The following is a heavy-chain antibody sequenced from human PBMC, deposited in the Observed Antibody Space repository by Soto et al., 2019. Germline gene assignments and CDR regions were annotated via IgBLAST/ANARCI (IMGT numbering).Heavy chain of an antibody. D-gene: IGHD3-10*01. CDR3: ARGLNYYGSGGYYNPTRLYYYYGMDV. V-gene: IGHV4-34*01. J-gene: IGHJ6*02. CDR1: GGSFSGYY. Sequence: SETLSLTCAVYGGSFSGYYWSWIRQPPGKGLEWIGEINLSGSTNYNPSLKSRVTISVDTSKNQFSLKLSSVTAADTAVYYCARGLNYYGSGGYYNPTRLYYYYGMDVWGQGTTVTVSS. CDR2: INLSGST.